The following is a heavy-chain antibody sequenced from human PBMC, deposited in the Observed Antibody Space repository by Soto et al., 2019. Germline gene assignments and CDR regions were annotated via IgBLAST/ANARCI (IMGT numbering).Heavy chain of an antibody. D-gene: IGHD6-6*01. Sequence: QVQMVESGGGVVQPGRSLRLSCAASGFSFSAYGLHWVRQAPGKGLEWLAVISNDGRNTHYADSVKGRFTISRDNSKDTLFLQMNSLRGEDTAIYSCAKVIRADSTSSNFYYYSAMDVWGQGTTVTVSS. CDR3: AKVIRADSTSSNFYYYSAMDV. CDR2: ISNDGRNT. CDR1: GFSFSAYG. J-gene: IGHJ6*02. V-gene: IGHV3-30*18.